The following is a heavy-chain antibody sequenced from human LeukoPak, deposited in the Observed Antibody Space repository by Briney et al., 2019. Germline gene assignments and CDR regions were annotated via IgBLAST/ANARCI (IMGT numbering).Heavy chain of an antibody. CDR1: GYTFTGHY. D-gene: IGHD2-15*01. CDR2: INPNSGGT. J-gene: IGHJ4*02. V-gene: IGHV1-2*02. Sequence: GASVKVSCKASGYTFTGHYIHWVRQAPGQGLEWMGWINPNSGGTNYAQKFQGRVTMTRDTSISTAYMELSRLTPDDTAVYYCAREGVAAYQYYFDYWGQGTLVTVSS. CDR3: AREGVAAYQYYFDY.